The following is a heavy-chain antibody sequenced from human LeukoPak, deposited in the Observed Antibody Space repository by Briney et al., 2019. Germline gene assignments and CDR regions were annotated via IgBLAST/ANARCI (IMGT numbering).Heavy chain of an antibody. Sequence: GASVKVSCKSSGYTFDSYGVTWVRQAPGQGLEWMGWISGYSGVRNYAQKFQDRVTLTTDTSSSTAYMELKSLRSDDTAVYYCARGLRFLALYNFDYWGQGTLVTVSS. J-gene: IGHJ4*02. CDR2: ISGYSGVR. V-gene: IGHV1-18*01. D-gene: IGHD3-3*01. CDR3: ARGLRFLALYNFDY. CDR1: GYTFDSYG.